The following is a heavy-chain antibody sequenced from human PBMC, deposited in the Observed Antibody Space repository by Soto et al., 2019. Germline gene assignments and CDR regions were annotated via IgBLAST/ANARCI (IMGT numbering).Heavy chain of an antibody. CDR3: ARDSKSGMGAFDI. CDR2: MSSSGSTI. Sequence: PGGSLRLSCAASGFTFSSYEMNWVRQAPGRGRWWVSYMSSSGSTIYYADSVKGRFTITRDNAKTSLYLQMNSLRAEDTAVYYCARDSKSGMGAFDIWGQGTMGTVSS. J-gene: IGHJ3*02. V-gene: IGHV3-48*03. CDR1: GFTFSSYE.